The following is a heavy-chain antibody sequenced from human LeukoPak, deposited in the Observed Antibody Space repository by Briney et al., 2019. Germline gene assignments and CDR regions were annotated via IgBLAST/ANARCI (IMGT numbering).Heavy chain of an antibody. D-gene: IGHD5-12*01. V-gene: IGHV4-4*07. CDR1: GGSISSYY. CDR3: ARVYSGYDLPGSLANYYFDY. J-gene: IGHJ4*02. CDR2: FYSGGST. Sequence: SETLSLTCTVSGGSISSYYWSWIRQPAAKGLEWIGRFYSGGSTDYNPSLKSRVTMSVDTSKNQFSLKLSSVTAADTAVYYCARVYSGYDLPGSLANYYFDYWGQGTLATVSS.